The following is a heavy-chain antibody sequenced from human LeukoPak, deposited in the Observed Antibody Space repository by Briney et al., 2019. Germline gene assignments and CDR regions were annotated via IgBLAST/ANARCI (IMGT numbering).Heavy chain of an antibody. CDR3: AREMTTVTTALNWFDP. CDR1: GYTFTSYG. D-gene: IGHD4-17*01. V-gene: IGHV1-18*01. Sequence: GASVKVSCKASGYTFTSYGISWVRQAPGQGLEWMGWISAYNGNTNYAQKLQGRVTMTTDTSTSTAYMELRSLRSDDTAVYYCAREMTTVTTALNWFDPWGQGTLVTVSS. J-gene: IGHJ5*02. CDR2: ISAYNGNT.